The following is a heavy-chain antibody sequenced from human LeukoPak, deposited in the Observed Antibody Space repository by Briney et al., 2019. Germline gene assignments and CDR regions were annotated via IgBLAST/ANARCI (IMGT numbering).Heavy chain of an antibody. J-gene: IGHJ4*02. CDR1: GYTLTNYA. D-gene: IGHD2/OR15-2a*01. Sequence: ASVKVSCKASGYTLTNYAMSWVRQAPGQGLEWMGWINTNTGNPTYAQGFTGRFVFSLDTSVSTAYLQISSLEAEDTAVYYCAKSTTCDYWGQGTLVTVSS. CDR2: INTNTGNP. CDR3: AKSTTCDY. V-gene: IGHV7-4-1*02.